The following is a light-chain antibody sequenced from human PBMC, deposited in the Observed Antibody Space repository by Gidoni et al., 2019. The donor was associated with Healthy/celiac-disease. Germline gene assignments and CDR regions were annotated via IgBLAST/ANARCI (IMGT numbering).Light chain of an antibody. V-gene: IGKV1-39*01. CDR2: DAS. Sequence: DIQMTQSPSSLSASVGDRVTITCRASQSISSYLNWYQQKPGKAPRLLIYDASSLQSGVPSRFSGSGSGKDFTHTISSLQPEDFATYYCQQSYSTPHTFGQGTKLEIK. CDR3: QQSYSTPHT. CDR1: QSISSY. J-gene: IGKJ2*01.